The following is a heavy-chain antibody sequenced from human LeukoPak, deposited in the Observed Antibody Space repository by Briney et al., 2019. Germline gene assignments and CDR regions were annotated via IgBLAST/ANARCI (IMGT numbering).Heavy chain of an antibody. J-gene: IGHJ3*02. CDR2: ISGSGDST. D-gene: IGHD3-3*01. CDR1: GFTFRSFA. CDR3: TKGSVLTIFGMAWHAFDI. Sequence: GGSLRLSCAASGFTFRSFAVSWVRQAPGKGLEWVSVISGSGDSTSYADSVKGRFTVSGDNSKNTLYLQMNSLRAEDTAIYYCTKGSVLTIFGMAWHAFDIWGQGTMVTVSS. V-gene: IGHV3-23*01.